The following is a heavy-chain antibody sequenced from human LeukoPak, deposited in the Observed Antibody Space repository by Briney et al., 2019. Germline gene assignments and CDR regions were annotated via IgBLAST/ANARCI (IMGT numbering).Heavy chain of an antibody. CDR2: IYYSGST. J-gene: IGHJ3*02. CDR3: ARQGGDAFDI. Sequence: SETLSLTCTVSGGSISSYYWSWIRQPPGKGLEWIGYIYYSGSTNYNPSLKSRVTISVDTSKNQFSLKLSSVTAADTAVYYCARQGGDAFDIWGQGTMVTVSS. CDR1: GGSISSYY. V-gene: IGHV4-59*08.